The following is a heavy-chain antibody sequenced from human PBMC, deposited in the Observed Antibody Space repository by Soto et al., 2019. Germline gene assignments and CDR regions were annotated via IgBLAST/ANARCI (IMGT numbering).Heavy chain of an antibody. CDR1: GFTFSSYN. J-gene: IGHJ4*02. Sequence: GGSLRLSCVASGFTFSSYNMHWVRQAPGEGLEWVAVISFDGANKFYADSVKGRFTISRDISRDTLYLQMSSLRDEDTAIYYCARDGYNRGGFDYWGQGTLVTVYS. CDR3: ARDGYNRGGFDY. D-gene: IGHD3-10*01. V-gene: IGHV3-30-3*01. CDR2: ISFDGANK.